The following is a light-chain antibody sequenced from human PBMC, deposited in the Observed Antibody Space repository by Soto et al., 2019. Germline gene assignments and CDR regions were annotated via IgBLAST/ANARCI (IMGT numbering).Light chain of an antibody. CDR1: SSNIGKNP. V-gene: IGLV1-44*01. CDR3: ATWDDGLGAPL. J-gene: IGLJ2*01. Sequence: QSVLTQPPSASGTPGQSVTVSCSGGSSNIGKNPVNWYQQLPGAGPKLLIYRDDQRPSGVPDRFSGSKSDASASLAISGLQSEDEADYFCATWDDGLGAPLFGGGTKVTVL. CDR2: RDD.